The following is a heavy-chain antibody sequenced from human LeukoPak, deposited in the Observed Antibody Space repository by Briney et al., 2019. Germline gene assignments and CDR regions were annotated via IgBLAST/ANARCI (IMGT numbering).Heavy chain of an antibody. CDR1: GFTFSSYW. Sequence: GGSLRLSCAASGFTFSSYWMNWARQAPGKGLEWVSALWGNNKNIYYADSVKGRFTISRDNSGNMVYLQMSDLRVEDTAVYYCAKDLKPDSGYDVDHWGQGTLVTVSS. V-gene: IGHV3-23*01. CDR3: AKDLKPDSGYDVDH. D-gene: IGHD5-12*01. CDR2: LWGNNKNI. J-gene: IGHJ4*02.